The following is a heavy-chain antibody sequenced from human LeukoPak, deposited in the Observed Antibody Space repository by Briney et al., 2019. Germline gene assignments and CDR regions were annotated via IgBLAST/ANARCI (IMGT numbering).Heavy chain of an antibody. D-gene: IGHD1-26*01. J-gene: IGHJ3*02. V-gene: IGHV4-39*01. CDR2: IYYSGST. CDR1: GGSISSSSYY. Sequence: SETLSLTCTVSGGSISSSSYYWGWICQPPGKGLEWIGSIYYSGSTNYNPSLKSRVTISVDTSKNQFSLKLSSVTAADTAVYYCARHEVVGASDAFDIWGQGTMVTVSS. CDR3: ARHEVVGASDAFDI.